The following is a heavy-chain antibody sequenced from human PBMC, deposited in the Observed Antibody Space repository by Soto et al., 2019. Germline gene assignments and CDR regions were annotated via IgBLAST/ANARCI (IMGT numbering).Heavy chain of an antibody. CDR2: IYYSGST. D-gene: IGHD3-16*01. Sequence: NPSETLSLTCTVSGGSISSSSYYWGWIRQPPGKGLEWIGSIYYSGSTYYNPSLKSRVTISVDTSKNQFSLKLSSVTAADTAVYYCARRWGGSTKYYYGMDVWGQGTTVTVSS. J-gene: IGHJ6*02. V-gene: IGHV4-39*01. CDR1: GGSISSSSYY. CDR3: ARRWGGSTKYYYGMDV.